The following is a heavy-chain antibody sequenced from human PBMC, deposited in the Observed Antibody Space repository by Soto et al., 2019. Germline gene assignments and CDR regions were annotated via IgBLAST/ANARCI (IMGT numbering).Heavy chain of an antibody. J-gene: IGHJ6*02. D-gene: IGHD2-15*01. V-gene: IGHV3-23*01. Sequence: PGGSLRLSCAASGFTFSSYAMSWVRQAPGKGLEWVSAISGSGGSTYYADSVKGRFTISRDNSKNTLYLQMNSLRAEDTAVYYCANALKCSGGSCYSIYYYGMDVWGQGTTVTVSS. CDR2: ISGSGGST. CDR1: GFTFSSYA. CDR3: ANALKCSGGSCYSIYYYGMDV.